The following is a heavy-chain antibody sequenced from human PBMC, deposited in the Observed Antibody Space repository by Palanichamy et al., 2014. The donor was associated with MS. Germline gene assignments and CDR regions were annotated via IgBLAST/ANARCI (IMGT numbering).Heavy chain of an antibody. CDR3: ATNGGGQL. D-gene: IGHD6-13*01. CDR1: GLTFSSNT. CDR2: IKEDGREK. J-gene: IGHJ4*02. V-gene: IGHV3-7*03. Sequence: EVQLVESGGGLVQPGGSLRLSCAASGLTFSSNTMNWARQAPGKGLEWVAKIKEDGREKYYVDSVKGRFTISRDNAKSSLYLQMNSLRAEDTAVYYCATNGGGQLWGQGTLVTVSP.